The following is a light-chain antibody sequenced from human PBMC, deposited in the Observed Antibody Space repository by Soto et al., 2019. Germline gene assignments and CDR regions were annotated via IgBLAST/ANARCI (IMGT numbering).Light chain of an antibody. J-gene: IGKJ4*01. CDR2: GAS. CDR1: QSVSSN. CDR3: QQYNNWPIT. Sequence: EIVMTQSPATLSVSPGERATLSCRASQSVSSNLAWYQQKPGQAPRLLIYGASTRATGIPARFSGSGSGTEFTLTISSLQSEDFAVYYCQQYNNWPITFGGGTQV. V-gene: IGKV3-15*01.